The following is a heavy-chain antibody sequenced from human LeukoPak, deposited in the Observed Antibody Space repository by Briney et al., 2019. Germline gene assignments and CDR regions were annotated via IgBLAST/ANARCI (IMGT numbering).Heavy chain of an antibody. CDR3: ASCSSCPYYYYYYIDV. D-gene: IGHD2-2*01. V-gene: IGHV1-18*01. CDR1: GYTFTSYG. J-gene: IGHJ6*03. Sequence: ASVKVSCKASGYTFTSYGISGVGQAPGQGVEWMGWISAYNGNKNYAQKLQGRVTMTTDTSTSTAYMELRSLRSDDTAVYYCASCSSCPYYYYYYIDVWGKGTAVTVSS. CDR2: ISAYNGNK.